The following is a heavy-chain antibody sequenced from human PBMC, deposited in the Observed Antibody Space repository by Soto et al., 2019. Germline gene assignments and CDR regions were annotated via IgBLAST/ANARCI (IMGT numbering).Heavy chain of an antibody. CDR3: ARHEEGPGFYYYYGMDV. V-gene: IGHV5-10-1*01. D-gene: IGHD3-10*01. CDR2: IDPSDSYT. Sequence: GESLKISCKGSGYSFTSYWISWVRQMPGKGLEWMGRIDPSDSYTNYSPSFQGHVTISADKSISTAHLQWSSLKASDTAMYYCARHEEGPGFYYYYGMDVWGQGTTVTVSS. CDR1: GYSFTSYW. J-gene: IGHJ6*02.